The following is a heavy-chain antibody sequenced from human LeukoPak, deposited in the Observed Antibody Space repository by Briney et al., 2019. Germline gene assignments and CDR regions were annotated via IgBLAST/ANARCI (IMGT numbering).Heavy chain of an antibody. V-gene: IGHV3-74*01. CDR3: TRAPSEIGGYYPEYFRH. D-gene: IGHD3-22*01. Sequence: PGGSLRLSCAASGFTFTSHWMHWVRQAPGKGLVWVSRISGDGSTRNYADSVKGRFTISRDNAKNTVSLQMNSLRPEDTGVYYCTRAPSEIGGYYPEYFRHWGQGTLVTVSS. CDR2: ISGDGSTR. CDR1: GFTFTSHW. J-gene: IGHJ1*01.